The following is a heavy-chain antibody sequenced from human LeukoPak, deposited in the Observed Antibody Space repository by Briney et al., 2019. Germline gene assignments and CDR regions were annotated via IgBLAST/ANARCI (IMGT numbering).Heavy chain of an antibody. CDR3: ARDRGDLGETSHFAY. D-gene: IGHD3-10*01. Sequence: ASETLSLTCTVSGGSISSGSYYWSWNRQPAGKGLEWIGRIYTSGSTNYNPSLKSRVTISVDTSKNQFSLKLSSVTAADTAVYYCARDRGDLGETSHFAYWGQGTLVTVSS. J-gene: IGHJ4*02. CDR1: GGSISSGSYY. V-gene: IGHV4-61*02. CDR2: IYTSGST.